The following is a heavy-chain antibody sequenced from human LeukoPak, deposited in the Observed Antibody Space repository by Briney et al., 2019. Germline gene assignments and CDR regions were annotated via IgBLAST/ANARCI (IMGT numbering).Heavy chain of an antibody. CDR3: TRGSIYSSSWSPPDY. CDR2: IRSKAYGGTT. Sequence: PGGSLRLSCTTSGFTFGYYSMTWFRQAPGKGLEWVGFIRSKAYGGTTEYAASVRGRFTISRDDSKSIAYLQMNSLKTEDTAVYFCTRGSIYSSSWSPPDYWGQGTLVTVSS. CDR1: GFTFGYYS. J-gene: IGHJ4*02. V-gene: IGHV3-49*03. D-gene: IGHD6-13*01.